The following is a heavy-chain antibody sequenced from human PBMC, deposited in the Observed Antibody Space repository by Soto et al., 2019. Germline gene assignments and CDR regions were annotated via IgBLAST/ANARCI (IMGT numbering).Heavy chain of an antibody. D-gene: IGHD2-2*01. CDR3: AGGIVVVPAAMDRYYFDY. V-gene: IGHV4-39*01. CDR1: GGSISSSSYY. CDR2: IYYSGST. J-gene: IGHJ4*02. Sequence: SETLSLTCTVSGGSISSSSYYWGWIRQPPGKGLEWIGSIYYSGSTYYNPSLKSRVTISVDTSKNQFSLKLSSVTAADTAVYYCAGGIVVVPAAMDRYYFDYWGQGTLVTVSS.